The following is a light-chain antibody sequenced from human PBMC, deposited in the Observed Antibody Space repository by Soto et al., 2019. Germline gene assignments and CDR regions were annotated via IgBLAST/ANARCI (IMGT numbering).Light chain of an antibody. Sequence: EIVLTQSPATLSLSPGERATLSCRASQSVSSYLAWYQQKPGQAPRLLIYDASNRAAGIPPRFSGSGSGTDFTRTINSLQPEHFVVYYCRRYTLGQGTKLEIK. J-gene: IGKJ2*01. CDR2: DAS. V-gene: IGKV3-11*01. CDR1: QSVSSY. CDR3: RRYT.